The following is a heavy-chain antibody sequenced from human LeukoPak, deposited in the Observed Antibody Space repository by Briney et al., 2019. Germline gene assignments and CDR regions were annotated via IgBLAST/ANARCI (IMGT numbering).Heavy chain of an antibody. CDR2: TYYSGST. J-gene: IGHJ4*02. V-gene: IGHV4-61*08. Sequence: SETLSLTCTVSGGSISSVGYYWSWIRQHPGKGLEWIGYTYYSGSTNHNPSLKSRVTISVDTSKNQFSLKLSSVTAADTAVYYCARAEVNFYDRSGYFDYWGQGSLVTVSS. D-gene: IGHD3-22*01. CDR3: ARAEVNFYDRSGYFDY. CDR1: GGSISSVGYY.